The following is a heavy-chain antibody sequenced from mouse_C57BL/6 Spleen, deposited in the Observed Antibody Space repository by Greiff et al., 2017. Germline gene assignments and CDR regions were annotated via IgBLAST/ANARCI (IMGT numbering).Heavy chain of an antibody. Sequence: VQLQQSGPELVKPGASVKISCKASGYAFSSSWMNWVKQRPGKGLEWIGRIYPGDGDTNYNGKFKGKATLTADKSSSTAYMQLSSLTSEDSAVYFCATNWGGYYFDYWGQGTTLTVSS. CDR1: GYAFSSSW. CDR3: ATNWGGYYFDY. J-gene: IGHJ2*01. V-gene: IGHV1-82*01. CDR2: IYPGDGDT. D-gene: IGHD4-1*02.